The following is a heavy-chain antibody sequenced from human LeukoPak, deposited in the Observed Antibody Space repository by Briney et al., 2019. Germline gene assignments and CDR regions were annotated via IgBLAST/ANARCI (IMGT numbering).Heavy chain of an antibody. CDR3: ARGVWGTYRYEGTNFDY. CDR2: IFYTGST. Sequence: PSETLSLTCTVSGGSISSSSYYWGWIRQPPGKGLEWIGSIFYTGSTYYNPSLKSRVTISVDTSKNQFSLKLSSVTAADTAVYYCARGVWGTYRYEGTNFDYWGQGTLVTVSS. V-gene: IGHV4-39*07. CDR1: GGSISSSSYY. J-gene: IGHJ4*02. D-gene: IGHD3-16*02.